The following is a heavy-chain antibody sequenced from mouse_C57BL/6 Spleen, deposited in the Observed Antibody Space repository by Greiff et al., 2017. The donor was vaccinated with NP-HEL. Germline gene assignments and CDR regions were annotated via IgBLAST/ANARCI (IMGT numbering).Heavy chain of an antibody. CDR2: ISNGGGST. D-gene: IGHD2-4*01. V-gene: IGHV5-12*01. CDR3: ARRDYDYDGGYAMDY. CDR1: GFTFSDYY. J-gene: IGHJ4*01. Sequence: EVQVVESGGGLVQPGGSLKLSCAASGFTFSDYYMYWVRQTPEKRLEWVAYISNGGGSTYYPDTVKGRFTISRDNAKNTLYLQMSRLKSEDTAMYYCARRDYDYDGGYAMDYWGQGTSVTVSS.